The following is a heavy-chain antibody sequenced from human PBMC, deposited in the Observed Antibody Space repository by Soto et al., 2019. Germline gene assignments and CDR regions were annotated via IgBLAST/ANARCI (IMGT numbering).Heavy chain of an antibody. Sequence: TLSVTWTCSGGSISSGCYYWSLIRQHPGKGLEWIGYIYYSGSTYYNPSLKSRVTISVDTSKNQFSLKLSSVTAADTAVYYCERGKLTYYYGMDVWGQGTTVTVSS. D-gene: IGHD1-7*01. V-gene: IGHV4-31*02. J-gene: IGHJ6*02. CDR3: ERGKLTYYYGMDV. CDR2: IYYSGST. CDR1: GGSISSGCYY.